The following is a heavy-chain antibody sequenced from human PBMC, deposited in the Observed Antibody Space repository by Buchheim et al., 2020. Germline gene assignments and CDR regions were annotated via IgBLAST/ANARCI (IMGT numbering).Heavy chain of an antibody. CDR2: IIPVFGTL. CDR3: ARGDDL. D-gene: IGHD3-16*01. CDR1: GGTFSSAV. V-gene: IGHV1-69*06. Sequence: QLVQSGAEVKRPGSSVKVSCRASGGTFSSAVIGWVRHAPGHGLEWMGGIIPVFGTLNYAQKFQGRLSIAADRSTSTVYMELSSLTSDGTAVYFCARGDDLWGRGTL. J-gene: IGHJ2*01.